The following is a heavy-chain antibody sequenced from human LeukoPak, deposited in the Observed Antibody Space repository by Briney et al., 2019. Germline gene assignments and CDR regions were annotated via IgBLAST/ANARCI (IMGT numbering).Heavy chain of an antibody. Sequence: EPSQTLSLTCTVSGGSINSGAYYWTWIRQHPGKGLEWIGHIYYSGSPYYNPSLKSRVSMSVDTSKNQFSLKLSSVIAADTAVYYCARGPSGNYWYFDLWGRGTLVTVSS. J-gene: IGHJ2*01. V-gene: IGHV4-31*03. CDR3: ARGPSGNYWYFDL. CDR1: GGSINSGAYY. D-gene: IGHD1-14*01. CDR2: IYYSGSP.